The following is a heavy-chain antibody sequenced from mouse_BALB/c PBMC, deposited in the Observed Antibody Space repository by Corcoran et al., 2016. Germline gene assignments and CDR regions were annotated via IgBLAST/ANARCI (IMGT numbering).Heavy chain of an antibody. CDR3: ALNRHYAMDY. J-gene: IGHJ4*01. V-gene: IGHV14-3*02. CDR2: IDPANGNT. Sequence: EVQLQQSGAELVKPGASVKLSCTASGFNIKDTYMHWVKQRPEQGLEWIGRIDPANGNTKYDPKFQGKATITADTSSNTAYLQLSSLTSEDTAVYYSALNRHYAMDYWGQGTSVTVSS. CDR1: GFNIKDTY.